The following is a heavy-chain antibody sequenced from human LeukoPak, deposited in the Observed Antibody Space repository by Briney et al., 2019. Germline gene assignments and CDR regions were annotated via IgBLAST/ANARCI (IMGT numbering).Heavy chain of an antibody. CDR3: ARAVANWGSRSALVY. J-gene: IGHJ4*02. V-gene: IGHV4-39*01. D-gene: IGHD7-27*01. CDR2: IFYSGTT. Sequence: KPSETLSLTCTVSGGSISRSYYYWGWIRQPPGKGLEWIGSIFYSGTTYYNPSLKSRVTIYVDTSKNQFSLKLSSVTAADTAVYYCARAVANWGSRSALVYWGQGTLVTVSS. CDR1: GGSISRSYYY.